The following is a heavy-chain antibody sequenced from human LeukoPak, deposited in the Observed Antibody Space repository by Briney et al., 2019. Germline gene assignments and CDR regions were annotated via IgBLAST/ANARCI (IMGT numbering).Heavy chain of an antibody. J-gene: IGHJ5*02. V-gene: IGHV4-30-4*08. CDR1: GGSIRSGDYY. CDR2: IYYSGTT. D-gene: IGHD2-2*01. CDR3: ARDPRFCSTTNCPYGPNP. Sequence: PSQTLSLTCIVSGGSIRSGDYYWSWIRQPPGKGLEWIGFIYYSGTTSHNPSLKSRVTISIDTSKNQFSMKLTSVTAADTAVYYCARDPRFCSTTNCPYGPNPWGQGTLVTVSS.